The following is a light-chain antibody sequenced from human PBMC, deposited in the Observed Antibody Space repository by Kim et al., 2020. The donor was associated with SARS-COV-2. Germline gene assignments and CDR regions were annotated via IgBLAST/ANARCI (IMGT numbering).Light chain of an antibody. CDR3: QSYNRSNVI. CDR1: GGGMGDNY. CDR2: EDD. V-gene: IGLV6-57*03. J-gene: IGLJ2*01. Sequence: GRTVPSSGPRSGGGMGDNYVRWDQQRPGGAPTTLIYEDDQRPSGVPDRFSGSIDSSSNSASLTISGLKTEDEADYYCQSYNRSNVIFGGGTQLTVL.